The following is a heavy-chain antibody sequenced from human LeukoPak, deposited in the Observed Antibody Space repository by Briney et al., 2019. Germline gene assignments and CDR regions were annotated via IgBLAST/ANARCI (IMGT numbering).Heavy chain of an antibody. V-gene: IGHV1-2*02. D-gene: IGHD3-10*01. J-gene: IGHJ5*02. CDR3: ARGRITTVRVALLGAWFDP. Sequence: GASVKVSCKASGYTFTGYYMHWVRQAPGQGLEWMGWINPNSGGTNYAQKFQGRVTMTRDTSISTAYMELSRLRSDDTAVYYCARGRITTVRVALLGAWFDPWGQGTLVTVSS. CDR2: INPNSGGT. CDR1: GYTFTGYY.